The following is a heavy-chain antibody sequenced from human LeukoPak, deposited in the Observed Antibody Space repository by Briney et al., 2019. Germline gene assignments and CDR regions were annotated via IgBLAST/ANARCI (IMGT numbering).Heavy chain of an antibody. D-gene: IGHD3-22*01. CDR3: TKDARTCHNSGCWKPSDF. CDR2: IDSDGTAT. CDR1: GFNFRSYW. V-gene: IGHV3-74*01. Sequence: GGSLRLSCAASGFNFRSYWMHWVRQPPGKGPVWVSRIDSDGTATYADSVKGRFTISRDNANNMLYLQMNSLRADDTAVYYCTKDARTCHNSGCWKPSDFWGQGALVTVSS. J-gene: IGHJ4*02.